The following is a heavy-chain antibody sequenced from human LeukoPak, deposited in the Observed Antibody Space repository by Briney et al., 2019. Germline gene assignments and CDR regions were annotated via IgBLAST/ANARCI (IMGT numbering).Heavy chain of an antibody. CDR3: ARDGGYYDSSGYYL. CDR1: GFTFSSYS. V-gene: IGHV3-48*01. D-gene: IGHD3-22*01. J-gene: IGHJ4*02. CDR2: ISSSSSTI. Sequence: PAGSLRLSCAASGFTFSSYSMNWIRQPPGKGLEWVSYISSSSSTIYYADPMKGRFTISKDTTNKSLHLQMTSTTAEATAVYYCARDGGYYDSSGYYLWGQGTLVTVSS.